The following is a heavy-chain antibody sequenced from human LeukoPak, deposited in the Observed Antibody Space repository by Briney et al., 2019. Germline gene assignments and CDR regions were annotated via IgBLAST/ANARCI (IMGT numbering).Heavy chain of an antibody. Sequence: GESLKISCKGSGYSFTSYWIGWVGQMPGKGLEWMGIIYPGDSDTRYSPSFQGQVTISADKSISTAYLQWSSLKASDTAMYYCARRKVTTGDWFDPWGQGTLVTVSS. J-gene: IGHJ5*02. CDR1: GYSFTSYW. CDR3: ARRKVTTGDWFDP. CDR2: IYPGDSDT. V-gene: IGHV5-51*01. D-gene: IGHD4-17*01.